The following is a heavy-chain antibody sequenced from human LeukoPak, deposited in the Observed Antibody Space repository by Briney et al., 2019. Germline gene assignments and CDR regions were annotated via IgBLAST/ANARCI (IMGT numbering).Heavy chain of an antibody. J-gene: IGHJ4*02. D-gene: IGHD3-10*01. CDR1: GFSFSTYS. CDR3: ARDNADYYGSGSDPYYFDY. CDR2: ITSSSDHI. Sequence: GGSLRLSCAGSGFSFSTYSMNWVRQAPGKGLEWVSSITSSSDHIYYADSVKGRFTISRDNAKNSLYLQMNSLRAEDTAVYYCARDNADYYGSGSDPYYFDYWGQGTLVTVSS. V-gene: IGHV3-21*01.